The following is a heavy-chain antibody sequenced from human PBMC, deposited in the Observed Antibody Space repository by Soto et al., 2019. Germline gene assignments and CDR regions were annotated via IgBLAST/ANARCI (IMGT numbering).Heavy chain of an antibody. CDR1: DGSISSYY. CDR2: IYYSGST. V-gene: IGHV4-59*08. J-gene: IGHJ3*02. D-gene: IGHD3-16*01. CDR3: ARRWGDAFDI. Sequence: QVQLQESGPGLVKPSETLSLTCTVSDGSISSYYWSWIRQPPGKGLEWIGYIYYSGSTNYNPSLKSRVTISVDTSKNQFSLKLSSVTAADTAVYYCARRWGDAFDIWGQGTMVTVSS.